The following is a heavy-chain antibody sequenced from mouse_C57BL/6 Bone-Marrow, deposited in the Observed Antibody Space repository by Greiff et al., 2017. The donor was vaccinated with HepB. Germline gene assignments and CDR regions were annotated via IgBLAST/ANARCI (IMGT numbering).Heavy chain of an antibody. CDR1: GFTFSSYA. D-gene: IGHD4-1*01. Sequence: EVQWVESGGGLVKPGGSLKLSCAASGFTFSSYAMSWVRQTPEKRLEWVATISDGGSYTYYPDNVKGRFTISRDNAKNNLYLQMSHLKSEDTAMYYCARKDWDYFDYWGQGTTLTVSS. CDR2: ISDGGSYT. J-gene: IGHJ2*01. CDR3: ARKDWDYFDY. V-gene: IGHV5-4*01.